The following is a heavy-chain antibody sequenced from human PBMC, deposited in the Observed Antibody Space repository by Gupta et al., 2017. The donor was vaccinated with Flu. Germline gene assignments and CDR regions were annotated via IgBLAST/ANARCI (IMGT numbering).Heavy chain of an antibody. CDR2: SSWNSGSI. CDR1: GFTFDDYA. J-gene: IGHJ4*02. V-gene: IGHV3-9*01. D-gene: IGHD2-15*01. Sequence: EVQLVESGGGLVQPGRSLRLSCAASGFTFDDYAMHWVRQAPGKGLEWVSGSSWNSGSIGYADSVKGRFTISRDNAKNSLYLQMNSLRAEDTALYYCAKDGYSGADYWGQGTLVTVSS. CDR3: AKDGYSGADY.